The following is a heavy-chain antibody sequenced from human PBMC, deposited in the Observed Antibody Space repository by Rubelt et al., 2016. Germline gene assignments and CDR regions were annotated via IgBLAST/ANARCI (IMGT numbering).Heavy chain of an antibody. CDR2: ISGSGGST. CDR1: GFTFSNYA. Sequence: CAASGFTFSNYAMSWARQAPGKGLEWVSAISGSGGSTYYADSVKGRFTISRDNSKNTLYLQMNSLRAEDTAVYYCARGTGIAPDYWGQGTLVTVSS. V-gene: IGHV3-23*01. CDR3: ARGTGIAPDY. D-gene: IGHD6-13*01. J-gene: IGHJ4*02.